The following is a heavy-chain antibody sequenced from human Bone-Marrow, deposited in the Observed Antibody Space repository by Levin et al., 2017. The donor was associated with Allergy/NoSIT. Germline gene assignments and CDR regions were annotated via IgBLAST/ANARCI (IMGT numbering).Heavy chain of an antibody. CDR1: GFTFSSFD. CDR3: ARGQYSAILDF. V-gene: IGHV3-21*01. J-gene: IGHJ4*02. D-gene: IGHD5-12*01. Sequence: LSLTCAASGFTFSSFDMNWVRQTPGKGLEWVSSITSSRSYIYYADSVKGRFTISRDNAKKSLYLQMNSLRVEDTAVYYCARGQYSAILDFWGQGTLVTVSS. CDR2: ITSSRSYI.